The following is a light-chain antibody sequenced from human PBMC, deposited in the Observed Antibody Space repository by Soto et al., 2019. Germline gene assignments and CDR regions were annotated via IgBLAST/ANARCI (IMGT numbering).Light chain of an antibody. CDR2: KVS. Sequence: DVVLTQTPLSSPVTLGQPASISCRSSQSLEHSDGNTYLSWLHQRPGQPPRLLIYKVSHRFSGVPERFSGSGAGTHFTLKISRVEAEDVGIYYCMQATQYRQYTFGQGTKLDIK. J-gene: IGKJ2*01. CDR1: QSLEHSDGNTY. V-gene: IGKV2-24*01. CDR3: MQATQYRQYT.